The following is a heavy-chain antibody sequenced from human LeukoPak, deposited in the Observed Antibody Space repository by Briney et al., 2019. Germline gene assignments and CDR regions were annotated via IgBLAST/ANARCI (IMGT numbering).Heavy chain of an antibody. CDR3: ARPGQLGEYTPYYFDY. CDR1: GYRFTSYW. V-gene: IGHV5-51*01. CDR2: IYPGDSDT. D-gene: IGHD3-16*01. J-gene: IGHJ4*02. Sequence: GESLKISCKGSGYRFTSYWIGWVRQMSGKGLEWMGIIYPGDSDTRYSPSFQGQVTISADKSISTAYLQWSSLKASDTAMYYCARPGQLGEYTPYYFDYWGQGVLVTVSS.